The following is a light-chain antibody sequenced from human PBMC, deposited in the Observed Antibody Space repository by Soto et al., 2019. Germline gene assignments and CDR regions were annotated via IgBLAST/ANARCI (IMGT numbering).Light chain of an antibody. CDR2: GAS. J-gene: IGKJ1*01. V-gene: IGKV3-15*01. CDR3: QQYNNWPPWT. Sequence: EIVLKQSPATLSVSQLERASVSCMASQSVSSNLAWYQQKPGQAPRLLIYGASTRATGIPARFSGSGSGTEFTLTISSLQSEDFAVYYCQQYNNWPPWTFGQGTKVDIK. CDR1: QSVSSN.